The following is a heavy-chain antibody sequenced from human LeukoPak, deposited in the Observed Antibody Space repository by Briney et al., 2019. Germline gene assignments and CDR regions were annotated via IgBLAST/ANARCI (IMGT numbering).Heavy chain of an antibody. J-gene: IGHJ5*02. CDR3: ARFIYGDYNNWFDP. CDR1: GGSISSGSYY. D-gene: IGHD4-17*01. CDR2: IHTSGST. V-gene: IGHV4-61*02. Sequence: SETLSLTCTVSGGSISSGSYYWSWIRQPAGKGLEWIGRIHTSGSTNYNPSLKSRVTISVDTSKNQFSLKLSSVTAADTAVYYCARFIYGDYNNWFDPWGQGTLVTVSS.